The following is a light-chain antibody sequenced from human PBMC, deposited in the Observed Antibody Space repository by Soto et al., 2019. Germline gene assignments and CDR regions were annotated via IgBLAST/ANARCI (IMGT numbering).Light chain of an antibody. CDR3: SSYVGTKSYV. Sequence: QSALTQPPSASGSPGQSVTISCTGTSSDVGGYNYVSWYQQYPGKAPKLVIYEVNKRPSGVPDRFSGSKSGNTASLTVFGLQAEDEADYYCSSYVGTKSYVFGTGTKLTVL. CDR2: EVN. J-gene: IGLJ1*01. V-gene: IGLV2-8*01. CDR1: SSDVGGYNY.